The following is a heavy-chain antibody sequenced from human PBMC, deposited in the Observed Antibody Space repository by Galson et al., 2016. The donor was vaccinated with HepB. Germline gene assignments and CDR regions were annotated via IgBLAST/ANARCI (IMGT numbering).Heavy chain of an antibody. J-gene: IGHJ5*02. CDR2: ISTSGSST. V-gene: IGHV3-23*01. D-gene: IGHD2-15*01. CDR3: APLGYCRGGLCYKVT. CDR1: GFAFSVYG. Sequence: SLRLSCAASGFAFSVYGMTWVRQAPRKGLEWVSAISTSGSSTDCADSVKGRFTISRDNSKNTLYLQMNSLRAEDTAVYYCAPLGYCRGGLCYKVTWSQGTLVTVSS.